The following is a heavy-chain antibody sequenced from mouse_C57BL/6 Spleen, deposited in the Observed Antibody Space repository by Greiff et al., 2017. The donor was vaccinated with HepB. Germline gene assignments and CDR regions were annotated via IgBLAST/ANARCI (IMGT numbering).Heavy chain of an antibody. Sequence: EVKVVESGGGLVKPGGSLKLSCAASGFTFSSYAMSWVRQTPEKRLEWVATISDGGSYTYYPDNVKGRFTISRDNAKNNLYLQMSHLKSEDTAMYYCARDSMITTRYFDYWGQGTTLTVSS. D-gene: IGHD2-4*01. J-gene: IGHJ2*01. V-gene: IGHV5-4*01. CDR3: ARDSMITTRYFDY. CDR1: GFTFSSYA. CDR2: ISDGGSYT.